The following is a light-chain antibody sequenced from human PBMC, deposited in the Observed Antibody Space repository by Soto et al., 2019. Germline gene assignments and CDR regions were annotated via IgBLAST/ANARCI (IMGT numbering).Light chain of an antibody. CDR1: NSDVGGYNY. J-gene: IGLJ2*01. V-gene: IGLV2-14*01. CDR3: SSYTSSNTVVI. CDR2: EVS. Sequence: QSVLTQPASVSGSPGQSITISCTGTNSDVGGYNYVSWYQQHPGKAPKLMIYEVSNRPSGASNRFSGSKSGNTASLTISGLQAEDEADYYCSSYTSSNTVVIFGGGTKVTVL.